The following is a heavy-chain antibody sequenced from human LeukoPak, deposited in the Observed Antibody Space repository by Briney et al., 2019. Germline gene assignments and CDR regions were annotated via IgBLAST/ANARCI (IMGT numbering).Heavy chain of an antibody. CDR2: ISGSGGST. J-gene: IGHJ4*02. Sequence: GGSLRLSCAASGCTFSSYAMSWVRQAPGKGLEWVSAISGSGGSTYYADSVKGRFTISRDNSKNTLYLQMNSLRAEDTAVYYCAKAHYDFWSGYFDYWGQGTLVTVSS. D-gene: IGHD3-3*01. CDR3: AKAHYDFWSGYFDY. CDR1: GCTFSSYA. V-gene: IGHV3-23*01.